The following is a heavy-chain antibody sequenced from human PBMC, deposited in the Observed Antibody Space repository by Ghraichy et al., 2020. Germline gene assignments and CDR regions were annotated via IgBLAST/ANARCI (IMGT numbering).Heavy chain of an antibody. CDR3: ARDESEFMITLFDY. CDR1: GFTFSNYA. Sequence: GGSLRLSCTASGFTFSNYAMNWVRQAPGKGLEWVSVISSTGAGTYYADSVEGRFTISRDNSKNTLLLQMSSLTAEDTAIYYCARDESEFMITLFDYWGQGTLVTVSS. J-gene: IGHJ4*02. CDR2: ISSTGAGT. V-gene: IGHV3-23*01. D-gene: IGHD3-16*01.